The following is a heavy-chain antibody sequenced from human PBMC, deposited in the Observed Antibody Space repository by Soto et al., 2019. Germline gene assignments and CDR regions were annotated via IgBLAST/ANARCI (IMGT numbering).Heavy chain of an antibody. V-gene: IGHV3-9*01. CDR1: GFTFDDYA. CDR2: ISWNSGSI. D-gene: IGHD2-21*02. CDR3: AKTPLTGDRGYFDL. J-gene: IGHJ2*01. Sequence: DVQLVESGGGLVQPGRSLRLSCAASGFTFDDYAMHWVRQAPGKGLEWVSGISWNSGSIGYADSVKGRFTISRDNAKNSLYLQMNSLRAEDTALYYCAKTPLTGDRGYFDLWGRGTLVTVSS.